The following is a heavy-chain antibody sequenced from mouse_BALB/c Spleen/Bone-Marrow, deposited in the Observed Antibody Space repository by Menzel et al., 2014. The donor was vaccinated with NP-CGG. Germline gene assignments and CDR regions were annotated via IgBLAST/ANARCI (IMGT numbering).Heavy chain of an antibody. CDR1: GYSFTGYY. V-gene: IGHV1S34*01. CDR3: VRRGNPIVYYAMDY. J-gene: IGHJ4*01. Sequence: IVKTGASVKISCKASGYSFTGYYMHWVKQSHGKSLEWIGYISCYNGATSYNQNFKGKATFTVDTSSSTAYMQFNSLTSEDSAVYYCVRRGNPIVYYAMDYWGQGTSVTVSS. CDR2: ISCYNGAT.